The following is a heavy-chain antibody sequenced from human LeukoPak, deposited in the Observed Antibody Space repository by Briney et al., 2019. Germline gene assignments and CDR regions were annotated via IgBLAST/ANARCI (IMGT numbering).Heavy chain of an antibody. D-gene: IGHD4-11*01. J-gene: IGHJ6*02. V-gene: IGHV3-66*01. CDR2: IYTGGST. CDR3: SRDPAMTSGYGMDV. CDR1: GFTVSSSF. Sequence: GGSPRLSCAASGFTVSSSFMSWVRQAPGKGLEWVSVIYTGGSTYYADSVKGRFTISRDDSKNMVYLQMNSLRAEDTAVYFCSRDPAMTSGYGMDVWGQGRTVSVSS.